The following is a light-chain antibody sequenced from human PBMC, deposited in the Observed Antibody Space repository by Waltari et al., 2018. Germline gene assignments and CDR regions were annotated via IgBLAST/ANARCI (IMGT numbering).Light chain of an antibody. Sequence: EIVLTQSPGTLSLSPGERATLPCRASQSVSRTLAWYKQKPGQAPRLLIYDASSRATGIPDRFSGSGSGTDFSLTISRLEPEDFAVYYCQKYGTLPATFGQGTKVEIK. CDR2: DAS. V-gene: IGKV3-20*01. CDR1: QSVSRT. CDR3: QKYGTLPAT. J-gene: IGKJ1*01.